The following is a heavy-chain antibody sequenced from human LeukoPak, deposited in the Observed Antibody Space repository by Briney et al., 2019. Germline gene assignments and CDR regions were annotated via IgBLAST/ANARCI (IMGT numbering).Heavy chain of an antibody. J-gene: IGHJ5*02. Sequence: GGSLRLSCAASGLTFSNAWMSWVRQVPGKGLEWVGRIKRKSDGGTTDYAAPVKGRFTISRDDSKNTLYLQMNSLKTEDTAVYYCTSSPSIAAAGTRVPWGQGTLVTVSS. V-gene: IGHV3-15*01. CDR2: IKRKSDGGTT. CDR3: TSSPSIAAAGTRVP. D-gene: IGHD6-13*01. CDR1: GLTFSNAW.